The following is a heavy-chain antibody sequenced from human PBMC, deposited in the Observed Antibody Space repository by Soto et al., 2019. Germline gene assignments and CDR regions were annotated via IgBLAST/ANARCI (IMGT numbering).Heavy chain of an antibody. Sequence: SETLSLTCAVSGGSISSSNWWSWVRQPPGKGLEWIGEIYHSGSTNYNPSLRSRVTISVDKSKNQFSLKLSSVTAADTAVYYCARSYMVRGVANWFDPWGQGTLVT. CDR2: IYHSGST. J-gene: IGHJ5*02. D-gene: IGHD3-10*01. CDR1: GGSISSSNW. V-gene: IGHV4-4*02. CDR3: ARSYMVRGVANWFDP.